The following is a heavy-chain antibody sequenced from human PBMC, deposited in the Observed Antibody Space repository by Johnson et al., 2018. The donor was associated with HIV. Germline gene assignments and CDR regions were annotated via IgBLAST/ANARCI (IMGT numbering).Heavy chain of an antibody. V-gene: IGHV3-66*01. J-gene: IGHJ3*02. CDR1: GFTFDDYT. CDR2: IYSGGST. CDR3: AKGPQGIATPDAFDI. D-gene: IGHD2-21*01. Sequence: VQLVESGGGLVQPGRSLRLSCAASGFTFDDYTMHWVRQAPGKGLEWVSVIYSGGSTYYADSVRGRFTISRDNSKNTLYLQMSSLRAEDTAMYYCAKGPQGIATPDAFDIWGQGTMVTVSS.